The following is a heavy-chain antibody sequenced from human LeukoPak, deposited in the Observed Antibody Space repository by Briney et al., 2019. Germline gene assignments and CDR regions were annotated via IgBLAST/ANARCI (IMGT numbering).Heavy chain of an antibody. CDR2: INHSGST. CDR3: ARMPLVGHTAMAYFDY. Sequence: SETLSLTCAVYGGSFSGYYWSWIRQPPGKGLEWIGEINHSGSTNYNPSLKSRVTISVDTSKNQFSLKLSSVTAADTAVYYCARMPLVGHTAMAYFDYWGQGTLVTVAS. D-gene: IGHD5-18*01. V-gene: IGHV4-34*01. CDR1: GGSFSGYY. J-gene: IGHJ4*02.